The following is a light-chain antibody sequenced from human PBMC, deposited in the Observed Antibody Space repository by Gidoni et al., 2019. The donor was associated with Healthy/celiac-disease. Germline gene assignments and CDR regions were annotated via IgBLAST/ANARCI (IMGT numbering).Light chain of an antibody. CDR2: GAS. Sequence: DIVMKKSPATLSVSPGERATLSCRASQSVSSNLAWYQQTPGQAPRLPIYGASTRATGIPARFSGSGSGTEFTLTISSLQSEDFAVYYCQQYNNGPPPTFGQGTKLEIK. CDR3: QQYNNGPPPT. V-gene: IGKV3-15*01. J-gene: IGKJ2*01. CDR1: QSVSSN.